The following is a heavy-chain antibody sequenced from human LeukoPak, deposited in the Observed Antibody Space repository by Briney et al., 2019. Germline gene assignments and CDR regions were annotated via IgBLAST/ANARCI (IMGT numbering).Heavy chain of an antibody. CDR1: GFTFNHYA. CDR3: AKYGPQDSGSSHFDY. D-gene: IGHD1-26*01. Sequence: GGSLRLSCAASGFTFNHYAMSWVRQAPGKGLEWVSYISGSGGSRNYVDSVKGRFTISRDNSKNTLFLQMNSLRAEDTAIYYCAKYGPQDSGSSHFDYWGQGALVTVSS. V-gene: IGHV3-23*01. CDR2: ISGSGGSR. J-gene: IGHJ4*02.